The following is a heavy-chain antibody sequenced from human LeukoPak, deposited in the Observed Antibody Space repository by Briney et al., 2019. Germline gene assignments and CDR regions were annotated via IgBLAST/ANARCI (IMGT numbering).Heavy chain of an antibody. V-gene: IGHV3-64*04. CDR3: VRTLNGNTDY. J-gene: IGHJ4*02. CDR2: ISSNGGST. CDR1: GFTFSSFA. D-gene: IGHD3-9*01. Sequence: GGSLRLSCSASGFTFSSFAMHWVRQAPGKGLEYVSAISSNGGSTYYADSVKGRFTISRDNAQNTLYLQMNSLRADDTAVYYCVRTLNGNTDYWGQGPLVTVSS.